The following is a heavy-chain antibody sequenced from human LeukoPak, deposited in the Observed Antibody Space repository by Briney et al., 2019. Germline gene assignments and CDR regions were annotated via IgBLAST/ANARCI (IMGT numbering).Heavy chain of an antibody. CDR3: AKDGQQLVVGYFDY. CDR1: GFTFSSYA. J-gene: IGHJ4*02. D-gene: IGHD6-13*01. V-gene: IGHV3-23*01. CDR2: ISGSGGST. Sequence: GGSLRLSCAASGFTFSSYAMSWVRQAPGKGLEGVSAISGSGGSTYYADSVKGRFTISRDNSKNTLYLQMDSLRAEDTAVYYCAKDGQQLVVGYFDYWGQGTLVTVSS.